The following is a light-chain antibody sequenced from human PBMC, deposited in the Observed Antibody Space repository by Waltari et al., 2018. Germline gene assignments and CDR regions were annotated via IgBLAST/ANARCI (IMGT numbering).Light chain of an antibody. Sequence: EIVRTQSPATLSVSPGERAIISCRASQSVTTNLAWYQQKPGQPPRLLIYGASTRATDIPARFSGSGSGTEFTLTITSLQSEDFAVYYCHQYNDGPPFNFGQGTKLEIK. CDR2: GAS. CDR3: HQYNDGPPFN. J-gene: IGKJ2*01. CDR1: QSVTTN. V-gene: IGKV3-15*01.